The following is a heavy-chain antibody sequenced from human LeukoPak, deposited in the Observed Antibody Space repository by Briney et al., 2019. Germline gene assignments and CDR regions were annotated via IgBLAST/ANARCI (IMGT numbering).Heavy chain of an antibody. Sequence: ASVKVSCKASGYTFTSYGISWVRQAPGQGLEWMGWISAYNGNTNYAQKLQGRVTMTTDTSTSTAYMELRSLRSDDTAVYYCAREMISGVVIEIYGMDVWGQGTTVTVSS. V-gene: IGHV1-18*01. J-gene: IGHJ6*02. CDR3: AREMISGVVIEIYGMDV. CDR1: GYTFTSYG. D-gene: IGHD3-3*01. CDR2: ISAYNGNT.